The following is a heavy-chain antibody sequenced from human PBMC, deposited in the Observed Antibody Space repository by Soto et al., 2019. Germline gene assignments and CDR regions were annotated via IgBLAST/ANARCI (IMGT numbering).Heavy chain of an antibody. CDR3: ARDRSTYGGGGTGEVKENWFDP. V-gene: IGHV4-59*01. Sequence: SETLSLTCTVSGGSISHYYWSWIRQSPGKGLEWIGYAYYSGSTDYNPSLESRVTMSVDTSKNQVSLKLNSVTTADTAVYYCARDRSTYGGGGTGEVKENWFDPWGPGTLVTVSS. CDR2: AYYSGST. D-gene: IGHD2-8*01. J-gene: IGHJ5*02. CDR1: GGSISHYY.